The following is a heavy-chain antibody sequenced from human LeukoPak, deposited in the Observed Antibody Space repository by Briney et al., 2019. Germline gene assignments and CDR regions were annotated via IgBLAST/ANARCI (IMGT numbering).Heavy chain of an antibody. J-gene: IGHJ4*02. V-gene: IGHV3-21*01. CDR2: ISSSSSYI. Sequence: GGSLRLSCAASGFTFCSYSMNWVRQAPGKGLEWVSSISSSSSYIYYADSVKGRFTISRDNAKNSLYLQMNSLRAEDTAVYYCARDHGFGAYFDYWGQGTLVTVSS. D-gene: IGHD3-10*01. CDR3: ARDHGFGAYFDY. CDR1: GFTFCSYS.